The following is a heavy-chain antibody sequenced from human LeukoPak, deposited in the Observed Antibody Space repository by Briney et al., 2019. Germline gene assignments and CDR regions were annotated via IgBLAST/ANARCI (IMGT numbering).Heavy chain of an antibody. CDR1: GGTFSRYA. J-gene: IGHJ6*02. CDR3: AMYGGNSAYYYYGMDV. D-gene: IGHD4-23*01. V-gene: IGHV1-69*04. CDR2: IIPIFGIA. Sequence: ASVKVSCKASGGTFSRYAISRVRHAPAQGLEWMLRIIPIFGIATYAQKFQRRVTITAAKSTSTVHMEVSSVRDEDTAVYYCAMYGGNSAYYYYGMDVWGQGSTVTVCS.